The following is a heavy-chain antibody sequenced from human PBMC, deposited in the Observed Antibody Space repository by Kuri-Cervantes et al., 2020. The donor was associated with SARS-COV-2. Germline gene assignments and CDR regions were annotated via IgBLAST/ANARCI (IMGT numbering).Heavy chain of an antibody. Sequence: GESLKISCAASGFTFSSYWMSWVRQAPGKGLGWVANIKQDGSEKYYVDSVKGRFTISRDNAKNSLYLQMNSLRAEDTAVYYCARVYVQQLIFHYYYYMDVWGKGTTVTVSS. J-gene: IGHJ6*03. V-gene: IGHV3-7*01. D-gene: IGHD6-13*01. CDR2: IKQDGSEK. CDR1: GFTFSSYW. CDR3: ARVYVQQLIFHYYYYMDV.